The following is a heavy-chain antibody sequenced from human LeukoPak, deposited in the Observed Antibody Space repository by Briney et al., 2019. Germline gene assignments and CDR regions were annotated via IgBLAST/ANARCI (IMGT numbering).Heavy chain of an antibody. CDR1: GGSFSGYY. Sequence: SETLSLTCAVYGGSFSGYYWSWIRQPPGQGLEWIGEIHHSGSPNYNPSLKSRVTISVDTSKNQFSLKLSSVNAAHTAVYYCARDSVSIWSGYSYNWFDPWGQGTLVTVSS. CDR2: IHHSGSP. J-gene: IGHJ5*02. D-gene: IGHD3-3*01. V-gene: IGHV4-34*01. CDR3: ARDSVSIWSGYSYNWFDP.